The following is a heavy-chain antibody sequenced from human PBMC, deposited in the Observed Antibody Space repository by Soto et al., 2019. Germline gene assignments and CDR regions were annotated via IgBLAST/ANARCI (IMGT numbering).Heavy chain of an antibody. Sequence: SETLSLTCNVSGASVNSYYWSWIRQFPGKGLEWIGYVYYSGPTKYNPSLKSRVTISLDTAKNQVSLTLTSVTAADTAVYYCARMVGVVVYQNGGSWFDPWGQGTLVTVAS. V-gene: IGHV4-59*02. D-gene: IGHD3-22*01. J-gene: IGHJ5*02. CDR3: ARMVGVVVYQNGGSWFDP. CDR2: VYYSGPT. CDR1: GASVNSYY.